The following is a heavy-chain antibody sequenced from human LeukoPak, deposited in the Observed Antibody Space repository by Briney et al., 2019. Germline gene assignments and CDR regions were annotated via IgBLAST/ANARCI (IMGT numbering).Heavy chain of an antibody. CDR2: ISGSGGST. CDR1: GFTFSSYA. V-gene: IGHV3-23*01. CDR3: AKVGRLGMVRGVNGADY. Sequence: GGSLRLSCAASGFTFSSYAMSWVRQAPGKGLEWVPAISGSGGSTYYADSVKGRFTISRDNSKNTLYLQMNSLRAEDTAVYYCAKVGRLGMVRGVNGADYWGQGTLVTVSS. D-gene: IGHD3-10*01. J-gene: IGHJ4*02.